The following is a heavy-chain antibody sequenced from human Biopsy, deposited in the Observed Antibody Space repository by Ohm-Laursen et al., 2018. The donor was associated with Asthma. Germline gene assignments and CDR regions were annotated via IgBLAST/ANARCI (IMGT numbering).Heavy chain of an antibody. CDR1: GFTFSSYS. CDR2: ISFDGSNK. J-gene: IGHJ3*02. Sequence: SLRLSCAASGFTFSSYSMNWVRQAPGKGLEWVAVISFDGSNKDYEDSVKGRFTISRDNSRNRLYLQINRLTVEDSAVYFCARQSGQDYGDSSGFDIWGQGAKVAVSS. CDR3: ARQSGQDYGDSSGFDI. V-gene: IGHV3-30*03. D-gene: IGHD3-22*01.